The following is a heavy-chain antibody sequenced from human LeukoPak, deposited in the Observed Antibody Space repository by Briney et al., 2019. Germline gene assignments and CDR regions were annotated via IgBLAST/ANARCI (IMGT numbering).Heavy chain of an antibody. D-gene: IGHD2-2*01. V-gene: IGHV4-34*01. J-gene: IGHJ5*02. CDR1: GGSFSGYY. CDR2: INHSGST. Sequence: PSETLSLTCAAYGGSFSGYYWSWIRQPPGKGLEWIGEINHSGSTNYNPSLKSRVTISVDTSKNQFSLKLSSVTAADTAVYYCARIRRGYCSSTSCPNWFDPWGQGTLVTVSS. CDR3: ARIRRGYCSSTSCPNWFDP.